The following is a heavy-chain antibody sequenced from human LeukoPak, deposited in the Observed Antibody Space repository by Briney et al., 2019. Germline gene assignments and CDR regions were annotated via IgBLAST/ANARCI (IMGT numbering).Heavy chain of an antibody. D-gene: IGHD2-2*01. CDR2: ISSSSSTI. CDR1: GFTFSSYS. CDR3: AKWYCNSANCYYDY. Sequence: PGGSLRLSCAASGFTFSSYSMNWVRQAPGKGLEWVSYISSSSSTIYYADSVRGRFTISRDNSKNTLYLQMHSLRAEDTAVYYCAKWYCNSANCYYDYWGQGTLVTVSS. J-gene: IGHJ4*02. V-gene: IGHV3-48*01.